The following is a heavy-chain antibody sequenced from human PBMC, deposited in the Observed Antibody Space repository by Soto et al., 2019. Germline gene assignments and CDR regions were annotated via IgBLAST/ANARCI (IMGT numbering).Heavy chain of an antibody. Sequence: GESLKISCKGSGYSFTSYWISWVRQMPGKGLEWMGRIDPSDSYTNYSPSFQGHVTISADKSISTAYLQWSRLKASDTAMYYCRIAAAGPLLDYWGQGTLVTVSS. J-gene: IGHJ4*02. CDR1: GYSFTSYW. D-gene: IGHD6-13*01. CDR2: IDPSDSYT. CDR3: RIAAAGPLLDY. V-gene: IGHV5-10-1*01.